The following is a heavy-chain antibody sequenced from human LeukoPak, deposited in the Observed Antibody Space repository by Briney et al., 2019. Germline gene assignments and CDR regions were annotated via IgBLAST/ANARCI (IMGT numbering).Heavy chain of an antibody. V-gene: IGHV3-30-3*01. Sequence: GGSLRLSCAASGFTVSSNYMSWVRQAPGKGLEWVAVISYDGSNTYYADSVKGRFTISRDNSKSTLYLQMNSLRVEDTAVYYCARNPGVGSSWYRLHYWGQGTLVTVSS. CDR2: ISYDGSNT. J-gene: IGHJ4*02. D-gene: IGHD6-13*01. CDR1: GFTVSSNY. CDR3: ARNPGVGSSWYRLHY.